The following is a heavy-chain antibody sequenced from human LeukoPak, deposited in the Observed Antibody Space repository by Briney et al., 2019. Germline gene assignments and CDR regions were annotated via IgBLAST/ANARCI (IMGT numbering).Heavy chain of an antibody. Sequence: PGGSLRLSCAASGFTFSSYATSWVRQAPGKGLAWDSAISGSGGSTYYADSVKGRFTISRDNSKNTLYLQMNSLRAEDTAVYYCANFPHASMIVVVSLYWGQGTLVTVSS. CDR1: GFTFSSYA. CDR2: ISGSGGST. D-gene: IGHD3-22*01. V-gene: IGHV3-23*01. CDR3: ANFPHASMIVVVSLY. J-gene: IGHJ4*02.